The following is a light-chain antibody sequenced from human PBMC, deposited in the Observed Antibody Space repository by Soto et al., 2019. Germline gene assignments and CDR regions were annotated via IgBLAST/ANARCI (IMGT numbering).Light chain of an antibody. CDR3: QQLNSYLT. J-gene: IGKJ4*01. CDR2: DAS. Sequence: IQLTQSPSSLSASVGDRVTVTCRASQDIRNYLAWYQQKPGKAPKLLICDASTLYSGVPSRFSGSGSGTDFTLTISSLQPEDFATYYCQQLNSYLTFGGGTKVDIK. CDR1: QDIRNY. V-gene: IGKV1-9*01.